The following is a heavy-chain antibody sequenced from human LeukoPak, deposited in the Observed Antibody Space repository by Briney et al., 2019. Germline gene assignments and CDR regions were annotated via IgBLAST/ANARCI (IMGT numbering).Heavy chain of an antibody. J-gene: IGHJ4*02. CDR2: ISSSSSYI. D-gene: IGHD3-9*01. CDR3: ARDRYFDWLWD. Sequence: GGSLRLSCAASGFTFSSYGMHWVRQAPGKGLEWVSSISSSSSYIYYADSVKGRFTISRDNAKNSLYLQMNSLRAEDTAVYYCARDRYFDWLWDWGQGTLVTVSS. V-gene: IGHV3-21*01. CDR1: GFTFSSYG.